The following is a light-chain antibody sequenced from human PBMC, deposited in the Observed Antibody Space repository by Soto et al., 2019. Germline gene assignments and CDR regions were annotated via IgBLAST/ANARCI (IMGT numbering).Light chain of an antibody. CDR2: DNN. V-gene: IGLV1-51*01. CDR1: SSNIGNNY. J-gene: IGLJ2*01. Sequence: QSVLTQPPSVSAAPGQKVTISCSGSSSNIGNNYVSWYQQLPGTAPKLLIYDNNHRPSGIPDRFSGSKSGTSATLGITGLQTGDEADYYCGTWDNSLSAGVFGGGTKLTVL. CDR3: GTWDNSLSAGV.